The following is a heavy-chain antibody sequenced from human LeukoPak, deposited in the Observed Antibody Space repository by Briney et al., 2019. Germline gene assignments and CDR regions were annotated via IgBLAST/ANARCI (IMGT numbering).Heavy chain of an antibody. Sequence: ASVKVSCKASGYTFTCYYMHWVRQAPGQGLEWMGWINPNSGGTNYAQKFQGRVTMTRDTSISTAYMELSRLRSDDTAVYYCARGLYYYGSGSPNHNWGQGTLVTVSS. J-gene: IGHJ4*02. CDR2: INPNSGGT. CDR1: GYTFTCYY. D-gene: IGHD3-10*01. V-gene: IGHV1-2*02. CDR3: ARGLYYYGSGSPNHN.